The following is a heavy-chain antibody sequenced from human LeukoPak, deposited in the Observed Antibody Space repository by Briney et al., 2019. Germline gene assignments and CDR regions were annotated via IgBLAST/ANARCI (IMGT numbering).Heavy chain of an antibody. V-gene: IGHV1-2*02. J-gene: IGHJ3*02. CDR1: GYTFTGYY. CDR2: INPNSGGT. CDR3: ARAVYSGYPPQDDAFDI. Sequence: ASVKVSCKASGYTFTGYYMHWVRQAPGQGLEWMGWINPNSGGTNYAQKFQGRVTMTRDTSISTAYMELSRLRSDDTAVYYCARAVYSGYPPQDDAFDIWGQGTMVTVSS. D-gene: IGHD5-12*01.